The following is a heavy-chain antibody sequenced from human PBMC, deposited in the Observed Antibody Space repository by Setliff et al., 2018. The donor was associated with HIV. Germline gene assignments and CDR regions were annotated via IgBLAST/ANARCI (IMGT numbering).Heavy chain of an antibody. CDR2: ISYDGSNK. J-gene: IGHJ3*02. V-gene: IGHV3-30*03. CDR3: ARHSDWYGNDAFDI. D-gene: IGHD6-19*01. CDR1: GFTFSSYG. Sequence: PGGSLRLSCAASGFTFSSYGMHWVRQAPGKGLEWVAVISYDGSNKYYADSVKGRFTISRDNAKNTLYLQMNSLRGEDTAVYYCARHSDWYGNDAFDIWGQGTMVTVSS.